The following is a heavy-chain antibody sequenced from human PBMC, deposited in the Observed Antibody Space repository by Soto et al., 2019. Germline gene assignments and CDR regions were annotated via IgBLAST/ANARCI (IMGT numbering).Heavy chain of an antibody. D-gene: IGHD2-21*02. J-gene: IGHJ3*02. CDR2: IIPIFGTA. Sequence: GASVKVSCEASGGTFSSYAISWVRQAPGQGLEWMGGIIPIFGTANYAQKFQGRVTITADGSTSTAYMELSSLRSEDTAVYYCARDYGYCGGDCYAFDIWGQGTMVTVSS. CDR3: ARDYGYCGGDCYAFDI. CDR1: GGTFSSYA. V-gene: IGHV1-69*13.